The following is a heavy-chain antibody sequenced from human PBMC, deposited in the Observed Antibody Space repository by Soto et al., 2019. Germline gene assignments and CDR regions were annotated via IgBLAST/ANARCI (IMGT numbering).Heavy chain of an antibody. CDR1: GFTFSDYY. CDR3: AKKGYSNYFDY. D-gene: IGHD4-4*01. V-gene: IGHV3-23*01. J-gene: IGHJ4*02. CDR2: ISGSGGST. Sequence: GGSLRLSCAASGFTFSDYYMSWIRQAPGKGLEWVSAISGSGGSTYYADSVKGRFTISRDNSKNTLYLQMNSLRAEDTAVYYCAKKGYSNYFDYWGQGTLVTVSS.